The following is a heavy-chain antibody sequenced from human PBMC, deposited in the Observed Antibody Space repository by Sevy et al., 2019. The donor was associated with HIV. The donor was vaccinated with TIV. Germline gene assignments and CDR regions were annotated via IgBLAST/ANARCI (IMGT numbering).Heavy chain of an antibody. Sequence: GGSLRLSCAASGFTFADHAFHWVRQAPGKGLEWVAIISFDGRNKRLAESVKGRFTISRDDSKNTVYLQMTSLRPEDTAVYYCAKDPSGAALSLSFDYWGQGTLVTVSS. CDR1: GFTFADHA. CDR3: AKDPSGAALSLSFDY. CDR2: ISFDGRNK. J-gene: IGHJ4*02. D-gene: IGHD6-13*01. V-gene: IGHV3-30*04.